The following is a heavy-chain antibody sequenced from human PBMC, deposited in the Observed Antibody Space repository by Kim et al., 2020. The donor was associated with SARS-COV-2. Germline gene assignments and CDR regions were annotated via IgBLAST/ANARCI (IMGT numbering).Heavy chain of an antibody. CDR2: ISAYNGNT. CDR3: ARDQRLQPRPDYFDY. V-gene: IGHV1-18*01. J-gene: IGHJ4*02. D-gene: IGHD6-25*01. Sequence: ASVKVSCKASGYTFTSYGISWVRQAPGQGLEWMGWISAYNGNTNYAQKLQGRVTMTTDTSTSTAYMELRSLRSDDTAVYYCARDQRLQPRPDYFDYWGQGTLVTVSS. CDR1: GYTFTSYG.